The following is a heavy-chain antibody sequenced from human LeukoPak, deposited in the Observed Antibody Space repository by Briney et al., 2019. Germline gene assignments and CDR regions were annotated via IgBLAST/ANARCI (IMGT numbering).Heavy chain of an antibody. V-gene: IGHV1-2*02. J-gene: IGHJ6*03. CDR2: INPNSGGT. Sequence: ASVKVSCKASGYTFTGYYMHWVRQAPGQGLEWMGWINPNSGGTNYAQKFQGRVTMTRDTSISTAYMELSRLRSDDTAVYYCARDTTIFGVVTPPHYYYYYMDVWGKGTTVTVSS. CDR3: ARDTTIFGVVTPPHYYYYYMDV. CDR1: GYTFTGYY. D-gene: IGHD3-3*01.